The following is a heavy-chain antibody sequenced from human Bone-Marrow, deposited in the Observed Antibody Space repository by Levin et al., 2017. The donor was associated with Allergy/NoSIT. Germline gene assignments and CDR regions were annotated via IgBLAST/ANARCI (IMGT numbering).Heavy chain of an antibody. Sequence: SQTLSLTCAISGDSLSSNRATWNWIRQSPSRGLEWLGRTFYMSKRYNEYAVSVERRITINPDTTNNQFSLQLNSVTPEDTAIYYCSRGSDYRPNYFDYWGQGTLVTVSS. CDR2: TFYMSKRYN. J-gene: IGHJ4*02. D-gene: IGHD4/OR15-4a*01. CDR1: GDSLSSNRAT. CDR3: SRGSDYRPNYFDY. V-gene: IGHV6-1*01.